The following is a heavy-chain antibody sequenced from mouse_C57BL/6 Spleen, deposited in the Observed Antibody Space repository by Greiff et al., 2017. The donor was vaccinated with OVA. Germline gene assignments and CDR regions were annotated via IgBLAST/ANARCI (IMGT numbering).Heavy chain of an antibody. V-gene: IGHV1-54*01. CDR2: INPGSGGT. J-gene: IGHJ4*01. Sequence: QVQLQQSGAELVRPGTSVKVSCKASGYAFTNYLIEWVKQRPGQGLEWIGVINPGSGGTNYNEKFKGKATLTADKSSSTAYMQLSRLTSEDSAVYFCAKPRAAQATYAMDYWGQGTSVTVSS. CDR1: GYAFTNYL. CDR3: AKPRAAQATYAMDY. D-gene: IGHD3-2*02.